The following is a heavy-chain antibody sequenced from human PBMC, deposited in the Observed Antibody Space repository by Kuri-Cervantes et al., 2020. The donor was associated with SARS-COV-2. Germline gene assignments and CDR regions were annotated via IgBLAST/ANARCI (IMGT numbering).Heavy chain of an antibody. D-gene: IGHD1-14*01. Sequence: SQTLSLTCAVSGDSISSGNWWIWVRQPPGKGLEWIGEINHSGSTNYNPSLKSRVTISVDTSKNQFSLKLSSVTAADTAVYYCARAAYVTDFDYWGQGTLVTVSS. J-gene: IGHJ4*02. V-gene: IGHV4-4*02. CDR1: GDSISSGNW. CDR2: INHSGST. CDR3: ARAAYVTDFDY.